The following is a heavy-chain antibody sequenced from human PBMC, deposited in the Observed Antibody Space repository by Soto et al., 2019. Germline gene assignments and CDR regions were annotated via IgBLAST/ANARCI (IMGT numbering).Heavy chain of an antibody. V-gene: IGHV1-24*01. D-gene: IGHD2-2*02. CDR3: ATRSGYCSSTSCYIRHFQH. CDR2: FDPEDGET. CDR1: GYTLTELS. Sequence: ASVKVSCKVSGYTLTELSMHWVRQAPGKGLEWMGGFDPEDGETIYAQKFQGRVTMTEDTSTDTAYMELSSLRSEDTAVYYCATRSGYCSSTSCYIRHFQHWGQGTLVTVSS. J-gene: IGHJ1*01.